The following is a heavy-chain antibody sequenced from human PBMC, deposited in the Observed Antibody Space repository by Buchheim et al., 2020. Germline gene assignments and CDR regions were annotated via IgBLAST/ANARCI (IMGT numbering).Heavy chain of an antibody. Sequence: VRLLESGGDFVQPGGSLRLSCEASGFTFSADAMTWVRQAPGKGLEWVAVISYDGSNKYYADSVKGRFTISRDNSKNTLYLQMNSLRAEDTAVYYCARENYYYDSSGSEGWYYFDYWGQGTL. CDR3: ARENYYYDSSGSEGWYYFDY. CDR1: GFTFSADA. CDR2: ISYDGSNK. D-gene: IGHD3-22*01. J-gene: IGHJ4*02. V-gene: IGHV3-30-3*01.